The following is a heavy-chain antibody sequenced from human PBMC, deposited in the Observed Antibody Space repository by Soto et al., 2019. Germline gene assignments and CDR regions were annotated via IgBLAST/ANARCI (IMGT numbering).Heavy chain of an antibody. CDR1: GLSFSTHS. CDR3: ARNPNPSPKTHGMDV. V-gene: IGHV3-21*01. J-gene: IGHJ6*02. Sequence: EVQLVESGGGLVEPGGSLRLSCAPSGLSFSTHSMNWVRQAPGKGLEWVSSISSDSYYIYYADSVKGRFTISRDNAKNSLDLQMNRLRADDTAVYYCARNPNPSPKTHGMDVWGQGTTVTVSS. CDR2: ISSDSYYI.